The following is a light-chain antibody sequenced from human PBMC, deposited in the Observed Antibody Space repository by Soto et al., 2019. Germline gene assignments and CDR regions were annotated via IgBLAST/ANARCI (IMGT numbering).Light chain of an antibody. CDR2: EGC. CDR3: CSYAGSTTCYV. CDR1: SSDVRSYNL. V-gene: IGLV2-23*01. J-gene: IGLJ1*01. Sequence: QSVLTQPASVSGSPGQSITISCTGTSSDVRSYNLFSWYQPHPGKAPKLMIFEGCKRPSGVSNRFSASKSGTTAALTISGLQAEDEADYYCCSYAGSTTCYVFGAGTKVTVL.